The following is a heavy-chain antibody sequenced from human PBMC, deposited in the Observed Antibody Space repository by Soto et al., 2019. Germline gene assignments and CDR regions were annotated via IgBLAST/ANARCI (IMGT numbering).Heavy chain of an antibody. Sequence: GGSLRLSCAASGFTFSSYAMSWVRQAPGKGLEWVSAISGSGGSTYYADSVKGRFTISRDNSKNTLYLQMNSLRAEDTAVYYCAKDSRGTTSPNRFDYWGQGTLVTVSS. CDR3: AKDSRGTTSPNRFDY. D-gene: IGHD1-7*01. CDR2: ISGSGGST. V-gene: IGHV3-23*01. CDR1: GFTFSSYA. J-gene: IGHJ4*02.